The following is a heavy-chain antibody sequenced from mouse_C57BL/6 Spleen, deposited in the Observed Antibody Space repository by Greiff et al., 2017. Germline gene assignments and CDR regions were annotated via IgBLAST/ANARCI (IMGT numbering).Heavy chain of an antibody. Sequence: VQLQQPGAELVMPGASVKLSCKASGYTFTSYWMHWVKQRPGKGLEWIGEIDPSDSYTNYNQKFKGKSTLTVDKSSSTAYMQLSSLTSEDSAVYYCARYGSSPFAYWGQGTLVTVSA. J-gene: IGHJ3*01. D-gene: IGHD1-1*01. CDR3: ARYGSSPFAY. V-gene: IGHV1-69*01. CDR2: IDPSDSYT. CDR1: GYTFTSYW.